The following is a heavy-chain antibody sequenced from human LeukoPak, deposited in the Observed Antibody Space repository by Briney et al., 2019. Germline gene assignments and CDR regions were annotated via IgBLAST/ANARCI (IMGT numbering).Heavy chain of an antibody. J-gene: IGHJ4*02. CDR2: IKEDGSQK. D-gene: IGHD3-10*01. CDR1: GFTFSSYW. CDR3: VRDGRGGYLDY. Sequence: RGSLRLSCAASGFTFSSYWTSGVRQAPGKGLEWVANIKEDGSQKYYVDSVKGRFTISRDNAKNSLYLQMSSLRVEDTAVYYCVRDGRGGYLDYWGQGTLVTVSS. V-gene: IGHV3-7*01.